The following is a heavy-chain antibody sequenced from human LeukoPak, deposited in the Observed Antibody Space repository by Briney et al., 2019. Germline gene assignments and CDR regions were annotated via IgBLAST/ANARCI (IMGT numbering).Heavy chain of an antibody. J-gene: IGHJ4*02. Sequence: ASVKVSCKASGYTFTGYYMHWVRQAPGQGLEWMGWINPNSGGTNYAQKFQGRVTMTRDTSISTAYMELSRLRSDDTAVYYCAREVDSGSYPYYFDYWGQGTLVTVSS. V-gene: IGHV1-2*02. CDR2: INPNSGGT. CDR3: AREVDSGSYPYYFDY. CDR1: GYTFTGYY. D-gene: IGHD1-26*01.